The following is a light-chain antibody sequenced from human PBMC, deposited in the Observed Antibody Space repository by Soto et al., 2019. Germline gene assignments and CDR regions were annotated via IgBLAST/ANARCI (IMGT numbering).Light chain of an antibody. V-gene: IGLV2-14*03. CDR3: NSYSTRSTPLV. Sequence: QSALTQPASVSGSPGQSITISCTGTSSDVGVYDYVSWYQQHPGKAPRLMIYDVNNRPSGVSKRCSGSKSGNTASLTISGLQAEDEAEYYCNSYSTRSTPLVFGGGTKLTVL. CDR2: DVN. J-gene: IGLJ2*01. CDR1: SSDVGVYDY.